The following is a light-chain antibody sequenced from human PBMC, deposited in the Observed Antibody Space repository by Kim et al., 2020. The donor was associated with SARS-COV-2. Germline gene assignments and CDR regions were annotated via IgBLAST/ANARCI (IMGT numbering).Light chain of an antibody. CDR3: NSHTKSIIPLNV. Sequence: SITISCVALSSYVGYYISVSWYQHHPGKAPKLMIYDVTKRPSGVSDRFSGSKSGDTASLTISGLQADDEADYYCNSHTKSIIPLNVFGSGTKVTVL. J-gene: IGLJ1*01. CDR2: DVT. V-gene: IGLV2-14*03. CDR1: SSYVGYYIS.